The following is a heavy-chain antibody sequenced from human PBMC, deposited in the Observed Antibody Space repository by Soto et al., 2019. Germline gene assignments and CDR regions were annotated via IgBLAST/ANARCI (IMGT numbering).Heavy chain of an antibody. Sequence: VQLQQRGAGLLKTSETLSLNCAVYGGPFSGYDWNWIRQPPGKGLEWIGESNQSGSTKYNPSLKSRVTISVDTSKNPTSLRLSSVTAADTAVYYCARGKGQLLLVRPKGFAPWGQGTLVTVSS. D-gene: IGHD2-2*01. J-gene: IGHJ5*02. CDR3: ARGKGQLLLVRPKGFAP. CDR1: GGPFSGYD. V-gene: IGHV4-34*02. CDR2: SNQSGST.